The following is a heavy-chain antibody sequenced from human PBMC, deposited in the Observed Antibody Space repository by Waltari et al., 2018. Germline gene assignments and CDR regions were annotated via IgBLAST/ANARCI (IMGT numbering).Heavy chain of an antibody. V-gene: IGHV3-53*01. CDR1: GFTVSNNY. CDR2: IYGGGTT. J-gene: IGHJ4*02. Sequence: EVQLVESGGGLIQPGGSLRLSCAASGFTVSNNYMNWVRQAPGKGLESVSLIYGGGTTYYADSVKGRFTISRDNSKNTLYLQMNSLRAEDTAVYYCARIRETSVTTFFDYWGQGTLVTVSS. D-gene: IGHD4-17*01. CDR3: ARIRETSVTTFFDY.